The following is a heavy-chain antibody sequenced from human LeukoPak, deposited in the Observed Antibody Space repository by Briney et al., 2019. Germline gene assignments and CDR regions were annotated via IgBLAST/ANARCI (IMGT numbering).Heavy chain of an antibody. CDR3: ERAGYCSGGSCYSGFFDY. CDR1: GDSVSSNSAA. CDR2: TYYRSKWYN. D-gene: IGHD2-15*01. V-gene: IGHV6-1*01. J-gene: IGHJ4*02. Sequence: NRSQTLSLTCAISGDSVSSNSAAGNWIRQSPSRGLKWLGRTYYRSKWYNDYAGSVKSRITINPDPFKNQFSLQMNSLTPEEKAVYYCERAGYCSGGSCYSGFFDYWGQGTLVTVSS.